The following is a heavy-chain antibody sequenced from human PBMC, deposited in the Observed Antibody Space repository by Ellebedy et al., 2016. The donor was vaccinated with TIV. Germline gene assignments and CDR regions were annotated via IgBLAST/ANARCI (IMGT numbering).Heavy chain of an antibody. J-gene: IGHJ3*02. D-gene: IGHD2-2*01. V-gene: IGHV1-69*13. Sequence: SVKVSCKASGGTFGNHPLSWVRQAPGQGLEWVGRIIPMFGVTDTAQMLQGRLTITADESTSTAHMGMSSLRPEDTAVYYCARNSDVVLVPSAYASSFDIWGQGTMVTVSS. CDR3: ARNSDVVLVPSAYASSFDI. CDR2: IIPMFGVT. CDR1: GGTFGNHP.